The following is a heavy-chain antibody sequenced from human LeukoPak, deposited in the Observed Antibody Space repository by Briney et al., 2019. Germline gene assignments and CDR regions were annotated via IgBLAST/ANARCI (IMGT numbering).Heavy chain of an antibody. J-gene: IGHJ6*03. CDR2: ITSSSTYM. V-gene: IGHV3-21*01. D-gene: IGHD1-26*01. CDR3: ARDPYSGSYWNYYYYYMDV. CDR1: GFTFNSYN. Sequence: GGSLRLSCAASGFTFNSYNMNWVRQAPGKGLEWVSSITSSSTYMYYADSVKGRFTISRDNARNSLYLQMNSLRAEDTAVYYCARDPYSGSYWNYYYYYMDVWGKGTTVTISS.